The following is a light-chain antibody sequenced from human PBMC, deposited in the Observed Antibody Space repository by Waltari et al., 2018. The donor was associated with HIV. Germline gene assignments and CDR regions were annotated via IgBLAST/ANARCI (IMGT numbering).Light chain of an antibody. Sequence: ERATLSCRASQSVSSNLAWYQQKPGQAPRLLIYGASTRATGIPARFSGSGSGTEFTLTISSLQSEDFAVYYCQQYNNWPPLTFGGGTKVEIK. CDR3: QQYNNWPPLT. V-gene: IGKV3-15*01. CDR1: QSVSSN. J-gene: IGKJ4*01. CDR2: GAS.